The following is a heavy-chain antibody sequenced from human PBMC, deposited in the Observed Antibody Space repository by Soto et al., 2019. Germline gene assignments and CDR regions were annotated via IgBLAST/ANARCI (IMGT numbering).Heavy chain of an antibody. V-gene: IGHV3-23*01. CDR1: GFTFSSYA. D-gene: IGHD3-3*01. CDR3: AKDLAPFGVAVHADY. Sequence: GALRLSCAASGFTFSSYAMSWVRQAPGKGLEWVSAISGSGGSTYYADSVKGRFTISRDNSKNTLYLQMNSLRAEDTAVYYCAKDLAPFGVAVHADYWGQGTLVTVSS. J-gene: IGHJ4*02. CDR2: ISGSGGST.